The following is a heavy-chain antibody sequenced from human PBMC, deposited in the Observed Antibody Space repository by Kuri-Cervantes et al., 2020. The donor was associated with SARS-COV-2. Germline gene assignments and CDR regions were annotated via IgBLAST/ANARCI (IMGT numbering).Heavy chain of an antibody. CDR3: ARVAGDPYYFDY. CDR1: GFTFSSYA. CDR2: ISGSGGST. Sequence: GGSLRLSCAASGFTFSSYAMSWVRQAPGKGLEWVSAISGSGGSTYYADSVKGRFTISRDNAKNSLYLQMNSLRAKDTAVYYCARVAGDPYYFDYWGQGTLVTVSS. D-gene: IGHD7-27*01. V-gene: IGHV3-23*01. J-gene: IGHJ4*02.